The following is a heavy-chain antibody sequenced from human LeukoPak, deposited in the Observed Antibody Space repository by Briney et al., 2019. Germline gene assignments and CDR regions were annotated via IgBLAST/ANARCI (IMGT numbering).Heavy chain of an antibody. Sequence: SETLSLTCAVYGGSFRGYYWSWIRQPPGKGLVWIGEINHSGSTNYNPSLKSRVTISVDTSKNQFSLKLSSVTAADTAVYYCARFEGDGYNYGYYYYMDVWGKGTTVTISS. CDR3: ARFEGDGYNYGYYYYMDV. CDR2: INHSGST. CDR1: GGSFRGYY. V-gene: IGHV4-34*01. J-gene: IGHJ6*03. D-gene: IGHD5-24*01.